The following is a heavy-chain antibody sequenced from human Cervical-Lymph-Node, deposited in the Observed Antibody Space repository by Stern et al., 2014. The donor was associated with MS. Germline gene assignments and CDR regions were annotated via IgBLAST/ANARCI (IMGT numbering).Heavy chain of an antibody. Sequence: VQLVESGAEVKKPGESLKISCKGSGYRFTNFWVGWVRQMPGKGLEWMGIIYPGDSDTRYSPSFQGQVTISADKSISTAYLQWSSLRASDSAMYYCATSTSRYFTASQWGQGTLVTVSS. CDR3: ATSTSRYFTASQ. CDR2: IYPGDSDT. J-gene: IGHJ4*02. V-gene: IGHV5-51*03. D-gene: IGHD3-9*01. CDR1: GYRFTNFW.